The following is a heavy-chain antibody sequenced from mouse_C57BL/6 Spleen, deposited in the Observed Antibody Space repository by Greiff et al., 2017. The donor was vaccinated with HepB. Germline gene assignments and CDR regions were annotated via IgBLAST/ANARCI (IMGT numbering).Heavy chain of an antibody. D-gene: IGHD4-1*01. J-gene: IGHJ2*01. CDR3: ARGGWDGRYFDY. CDR2: INPSNGGT. CDR1: GYTFTSYW. V-gene: IGHV1-53*01. Sequence: QVQLQQPGTELVKPGASVKLSCKASGYTFTSYWMHWVKQRPGQGLEWIGNINPSNGGTNYNEKFKSKATLTVDKSSSTAYMQRSSLTSEDSAVYYCARGGWDGRYFDYWGQGTTLTVSS.